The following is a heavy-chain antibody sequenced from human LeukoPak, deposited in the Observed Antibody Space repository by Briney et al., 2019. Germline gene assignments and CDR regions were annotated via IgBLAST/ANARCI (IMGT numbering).Heavy chain of an antibody. CDR3: ARRIAAAGTGFDY. J-gene: IGHJ4*02. D-gene: IGHD6-13*01. V-gene: IGHV1-69*04. CDR2: IIPILGIA. CDR1: GGTFSSYA. Sequence: SVKVSCKASGGTFSSYAISWVRQAPEQGLEWMGRIIPILGIANYAQKFQGRVTITADKSTSTAYMELSSLRSEDTAVYYCARRIAAAGTGFDYWGQGTLVTVSS.